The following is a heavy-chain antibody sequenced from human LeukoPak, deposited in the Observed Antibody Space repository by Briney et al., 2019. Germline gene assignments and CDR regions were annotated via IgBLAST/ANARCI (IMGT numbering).Heavy chain of an antibody. V-gene: IGHV4-34*01. CDR1: GGSISSYY. J-gene: IGHJ4*02. D-gene: IGHD1-26*01. CDR3: ARGSWEMVFDY. CDR2: INHSGST. Sequence: SETLSLTCTVSGGSISSYYWSWIRQPPGKGLEWIGEINHSGSTNYNPSLKSRVTISVDTSKNQFSLKLSSVTAADTAVYYCARGSWEMVFDYWGQGTLVTVSS.